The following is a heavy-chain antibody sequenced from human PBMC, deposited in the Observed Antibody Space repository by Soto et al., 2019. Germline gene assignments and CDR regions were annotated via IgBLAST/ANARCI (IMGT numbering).Heavy chain of an antibody. J-gene: IGHJ4*02. V-gene: IGHV4-39*01. Sequence: QLQLQESGPGLVKPSETLSLTCTVSGGSISSSSYYWGWIRQPPGKGLEWIGSIYYSGSTYYNPSLKSRVTISVDTSKNQFSLKLSSVTAADTAVYYCARHDYGDYESLFDYWGQGTLVTVSS. CDR1: GGSISSSSYY. CDR2: IYYSGST. CDR3: ARHDYGDYESLFDY. D-gene: IGHD4-17*01.